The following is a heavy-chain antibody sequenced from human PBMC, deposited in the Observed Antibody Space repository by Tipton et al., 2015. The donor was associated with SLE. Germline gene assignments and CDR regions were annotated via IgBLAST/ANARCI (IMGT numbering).Heavy chain of an antibody. CDR3: ARDSYTASLGYFDY. CDR1: GFTVSSNY. D-gene: IGHD5-18*01. Sequence: QLVQSGGGLIQPGGSLRLSCAASGFTVSSNYMSWVRQAPGKGLEWVSVIYSGGSTYYADSVKGRFTISRDNSKNTLYLQMNSLRAEDTAVYYCARDSYTASLGYFDYWGQGTLVTVSS. V-gene: IGHV3-66*03. CDR2: IYSGGST. J-gene: IGHJ4*02.